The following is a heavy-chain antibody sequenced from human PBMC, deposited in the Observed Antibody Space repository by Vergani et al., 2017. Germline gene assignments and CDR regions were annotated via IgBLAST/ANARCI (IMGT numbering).Heavy chain of an antibody. V-gene: IGHV4-34*01. J-gene: IGHJ6*03. CDR3: ARGPTGYYYYYYMDV. CDR1: GGSFSGYY. D-gene: IGHD3-9*01. CDR2: INHSGST. Sequence: QVQLQQWGAGLFKPSETLSLTCAVYGGSFSGYYWSWIRQPPGKGLEWIGEINHSGSTNYNPSLKSRVTISVDTSKNQFSLKLSSVTAADTAVYYCARGPTGYYYYYYMDVWGKGTTVTVSS.